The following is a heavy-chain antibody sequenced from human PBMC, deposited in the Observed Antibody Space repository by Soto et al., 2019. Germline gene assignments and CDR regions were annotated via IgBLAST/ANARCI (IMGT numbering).Heavy chain of an antibody. J-gene: IGHJ5*02. CDR3: AREAPFWSGLSSWFDP. Sequence: PGGSLRLSCAASGFTFSSYAMHWVRQAPGKGLEWVAVISYDGSNKYYADSVKGRFTISRDNSKNTLYLQMNSMRAEDTAVYYCAREAPFWSGLSSWFDP. CDR2: ISYDGSNK. CDR1: GFTFSSYA. D-gene: IGHD3-3*01. V-gene: IGHV3-30-3*01.